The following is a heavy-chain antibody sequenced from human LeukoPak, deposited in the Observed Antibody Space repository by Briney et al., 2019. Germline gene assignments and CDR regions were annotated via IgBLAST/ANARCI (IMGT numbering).Heavy chain of an antibody. CDR1: GGSFSGYY. V-gene: IGHV4-34*01. D-gene: IGHD1-26*01. CDR2: INHSGST. Sequence: PSETLSLSSAVYGGSFSGYYWSWIRQPPGKGLEWIGEINHSGSTNYNPSLKSRVTISVDTSKNQFSLKLSSVTAADTAVYYCARSTKWELQFDYWGQGTLVTVSS. CDR3: ARSTKWELQFDY. J-gene: IGHJ4*02.